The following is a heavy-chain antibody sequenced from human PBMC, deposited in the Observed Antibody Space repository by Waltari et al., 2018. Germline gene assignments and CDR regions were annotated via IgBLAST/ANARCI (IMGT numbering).Heavy chain of an antibody. D-gene: IGHD4-17*01. CDR3: ARDNGDYVFDY. CDR1: GGSISSHY. J-gene: IGHJ4*02. Sequence: QVQLQESGPGLVKPSETLSLPCTVSGGSISSHYWRWIRQPPGKGLEWIGYIYYSGSTNYNPSLKSRVTISVDTSKNQFSLKLSSVTAADTAVYYCARDNGDYVFDYWGQGTLVTVSS. CDR2: IYYSGST. V-gene: IGHV4-59*11.